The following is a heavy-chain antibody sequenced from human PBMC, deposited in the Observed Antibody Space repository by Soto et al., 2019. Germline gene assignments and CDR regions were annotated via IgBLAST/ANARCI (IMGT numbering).Heavy chain of an antibody. CDR3: ERGTGLHSGSSYYWYFDL. V-gene: IGHV4-39*07. D-gene: IGHD2-15*01. CDR2: IYYSGST. J-gene: IGHJ2*01. Sequence: PSETLSLTCTVSGGSISSSSHYWGWIRQPPGKGLEWIGSIYYSGSTYYNPSLKSRVTISVDTSKNQFSLKLSSVTAADTAVYYCERGTGLHSGSSYYWYFDLWGRGNLVTVX. CDR1: GGSISSSSHY.